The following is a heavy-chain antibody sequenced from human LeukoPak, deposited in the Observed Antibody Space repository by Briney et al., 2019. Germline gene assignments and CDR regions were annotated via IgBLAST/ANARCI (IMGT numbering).Heavy chain of an antibody. D-gene: IGHD3-22*01. CDR3: AREFDYVSSGYYYFDY. CDR2: IYYSGST. J-gene: IGHJ4*02. V-gene: IGHV4-31*03. CDR1: GGSISSGGYY. Sequence: SQTLSLTCTVSGGSISSGGYYWSWIRQHPGKGLEWIGYIYYSGSTYYNPSLKSRVTISVDTSKNQFSLKLSSVTAADTAVYYCAREFDYVSSGYYYFDYWGQGTLVTVSS.